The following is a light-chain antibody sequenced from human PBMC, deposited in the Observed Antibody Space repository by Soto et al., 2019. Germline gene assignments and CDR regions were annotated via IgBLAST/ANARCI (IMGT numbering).Light chain of an antibody. CDR1: QAISTW. J-gene: IGKJ1*01. CDR2: AAS. V-gene: IGKV1D-12*01. CDR3: QQANSFPRT. Sequence: DIQMTQSPSSVSASVGDRATITCRASQAISTWLAWYQQKPGKAPKLLIYAASNLQTGVPSRFSGSGSGTDLTHTISSLQAEDFATYYCQQANSFPRTFGQGTKVEIK.